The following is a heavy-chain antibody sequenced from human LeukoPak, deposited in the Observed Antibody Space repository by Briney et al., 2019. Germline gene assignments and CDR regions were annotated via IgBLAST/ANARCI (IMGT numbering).Heavy chain of an antibody. V-gene: IGHV3-23*01. CDR3: AKRHGYSSGWFYFDC. D-gene: IGHD6-19*01. CDR1: GFTFSTYA. CDR2: ISGSGGST. J-gene: IGHJ4*02. Sequence: PGGSLGLSCAASGFTFSTYAMSWVRQAPGKGLEWVSAISGSGGSTYYADSVKGRFTVSRDNSKNTLYLQMNSLRAEDTAVYYCAKRHGYSSGWFYFDCWGQGTLVTVSS.